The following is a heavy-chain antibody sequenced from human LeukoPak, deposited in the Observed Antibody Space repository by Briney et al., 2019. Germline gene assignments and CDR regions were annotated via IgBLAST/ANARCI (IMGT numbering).Heavy chain of an antibody. J-gene: IGHJ3*02. CDR3: ARDSHKHYDFWSGYHEHAFDI. D-gene: IGHD3-3*01. Sequence: AGGSLRLSCAASGFTFSSYSMNWVRQAPGKGLEWVSSISSSSSYIYYADSVKGRFTISRDNAKNSLYLQMNSLRAEDTAVYYCARDSHKHYDFWSGYHEHAFDIWGQGTMVTVSS. CDR2: ISSSSSYI. V-gene: IGHV3-21*01. CDR1: GFTFSSYS.